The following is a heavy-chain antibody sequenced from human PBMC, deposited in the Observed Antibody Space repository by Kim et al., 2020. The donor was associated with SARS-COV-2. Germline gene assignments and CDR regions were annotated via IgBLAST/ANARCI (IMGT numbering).Heavy chain of an antibody. D-gene: IGHD3-3*01. J-gene: IGHJ6*03. CDR1: GYTFTSYG. CDR2: IIAYNGNT. V-gene: IGHV1-18*01. CDR3: ARVGYYFWSSYKNYYYYYMDV. Sequence: ASVKVSCKASGYTFTSYGISWVRQAPGQGLEWMGWIIAYNGNTNYAQKLQGRVTITTDTSTSTAYMELRSLRSDDTAVYYCARVGYYFWSSYKNYYYYYMDVWGKGTTVTVSS.